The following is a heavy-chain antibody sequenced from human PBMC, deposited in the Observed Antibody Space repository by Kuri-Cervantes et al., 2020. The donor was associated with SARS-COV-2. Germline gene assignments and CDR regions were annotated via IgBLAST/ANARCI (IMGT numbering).Heavy chain of an antibody. J-gene: IGHJ2*01. CDR3: ARVPAIVVVPAAIVDWYFDL. CDR2: ISSNGGST. V-gene: IGHV3-64D*09. Sequence: GESLKISCSASGFTFSSYAMHWVRQAPGKGLEYVSAISSNGGSTYYADSVKGRFTISRDNSKNTLYLQMSSLRADDTAVYYCARVPAIVVVPAAIVDWYFDLWGRGTLVTVSS. D-gene: IGHD2-2*01. CDR1: GFTFSSYA.